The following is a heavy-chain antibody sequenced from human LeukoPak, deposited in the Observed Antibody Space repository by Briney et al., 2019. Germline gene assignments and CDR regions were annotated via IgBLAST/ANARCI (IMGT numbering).Heavy chain of an antibody. V-gene: IGHV3-21*01. Sequence: GGSLRLSCAASGFTFSSYSMNWVRQAPGKGLEWVSSISSSSSYIYYADSVKGRFTISRDNAKNSLYLQMNSLRAEDTAVYYCARVSRGDYGSIDYWGQGTLVTVSS. D-gene: IGHD4-17*01. CDR3: ARVSRGDYGSIDY. J-gene: IGHJ4*02. CDR2: ISSSSSYI. CDR1: GFTFSSYS.